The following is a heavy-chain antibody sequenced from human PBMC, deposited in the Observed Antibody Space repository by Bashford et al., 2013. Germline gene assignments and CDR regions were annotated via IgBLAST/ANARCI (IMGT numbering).Heavy chain of an antibody. D-gene: IGHD2-8*02. CDR1: GYTFISYG. V-gene: IGHV1-18*01. CDR2: ITVYNGNT. CDR3: ARDSDCTGGICYMDV. J-gene: IGHJ6*02. Sequence: ASVKVSCKASGYTFISYGLSWVRQAPGQGLEWMGWITVYNGNTNYVQKLQGRVTMTTDTSTSTAYMELRSLRSDDTAVYYCARDSDCTGGICYMDVWGQGTTVTVSS.